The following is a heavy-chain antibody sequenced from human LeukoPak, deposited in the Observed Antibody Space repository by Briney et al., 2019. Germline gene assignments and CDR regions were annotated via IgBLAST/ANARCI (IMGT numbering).Heavy chain of an antibody. Sequence: ASVKVSCKASGYTFTGYYINWVRQAPGQAPEWVGWVNSNTGGTRYAQKFQGRVTMTRDTSITTAIMELRGLTVDDSAVFYCVREAGPLDWGEGSLVTDCS. CDR2: VNSNTGGT. D-gene: IGHD1-14*01. CDR1: GYTFTGYY. V-gene: IGHV1-2*02. J-gene: IGHJ4*02. CDR3: VREAGPLD.